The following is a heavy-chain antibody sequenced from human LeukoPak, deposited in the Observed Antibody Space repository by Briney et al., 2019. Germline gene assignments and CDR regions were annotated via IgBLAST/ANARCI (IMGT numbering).Heavy chain of an antibody. J-gene: IGHJ4*02. CDR3: AKVLLGYCSSTSCYYFDY. V-gene: IGHV3-72*01. CDR1: GVTLSDHH. Sequence: PGGSLRLSCAASGVTLSDHHVDWVRQAPGKGLEWVGRTRDRARSYRTQYAASVDGRFTISRDDSKNAVYLQMNSLKTEDTAVYYCAKVLLGYCSSTSCYYFDYWGQGTLVTVSS. D-gene: IGHD2-2*01. CDR2: TRDRARSYRT.